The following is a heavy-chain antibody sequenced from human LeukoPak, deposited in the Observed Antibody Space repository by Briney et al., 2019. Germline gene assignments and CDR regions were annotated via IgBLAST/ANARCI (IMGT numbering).Heavy chain of an antibody. CDR2: VYHSGST. Sequence: SETLSLTCAVSGGSISSNNWWSWVRQPPGKGLGWIGEVYHSGSTNYNPSLKSRVTISVDTSKNQFSLKLSSVTAADTAVYYCARPYGAAGLDWGQGTLVTVSS. V-gene: IGHV4-4*02. D-gene: IGHD4-17*01. CDR3: ARPYGAAGLD. J-gene: IGHJ4*02. CDR1: GGSISSNNW.